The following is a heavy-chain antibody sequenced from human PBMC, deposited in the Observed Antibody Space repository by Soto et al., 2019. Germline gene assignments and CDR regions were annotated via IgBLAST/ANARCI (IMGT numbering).Heavy chain of an antibody. CDR2: IYPGDSDT. Sequence: GESLKISCKGSGYSFTSYWIGWVRQMPGKGLEWMGIIYPGDSDTRYSPSFQGQVTISADKSISTAYLQWSSLKASDTAMYYCATPGFATGYYYYGMDVWGQGTTVTVSS. D-gene: IGHD3-10*01. CDR1: GYSFTSYW. J-gene: IGHJ6*02. CDR3: ATPGFATGYYYYGMDV. V-gene: IGHV5-51*01.